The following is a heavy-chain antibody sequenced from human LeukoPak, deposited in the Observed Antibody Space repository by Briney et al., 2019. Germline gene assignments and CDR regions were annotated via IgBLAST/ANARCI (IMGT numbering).Heavy chain of an antibody. CDR3: ARDIHWAFDY. CDR1: GFTVSSNY. D-gene: IGHD7-27*01. V-gene: IGHV3-66*01. CDR2: IYSDGST. Sequence: GGSLRLSCAASGFTVSSNYMSWVRQAPGKGLEWVSLIYSDGSTYYADSVKGRFTISRDSAGRSLFLQMNSLRDEDTAVYYCARDIHWAFDYWGQGTLVTVSS. J-gene: IGHJ4*02.